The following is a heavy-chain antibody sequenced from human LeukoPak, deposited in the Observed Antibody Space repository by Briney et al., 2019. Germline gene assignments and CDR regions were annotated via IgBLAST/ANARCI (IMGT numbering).Heavy chain of an antibody. CDR3: ARKGIGSSRYQNMDV. V-gene: IGHV3-33*01. Sequence: PGGSLRLSCAASGFTFSSYGMHWVRQAPGKGLEWVAVIWYDGSNKYYADSVKGRFTVSRDTSKNTLYLQMNSLRAEDTAVYYCARKGIGSSRYQNMDVWGKGTTVTVSS. CDR2: IWYDGSNK. CDR1: GFTFSSYG. D-gene: IGHD6-25*01. J-gene: IGHJ6*03.